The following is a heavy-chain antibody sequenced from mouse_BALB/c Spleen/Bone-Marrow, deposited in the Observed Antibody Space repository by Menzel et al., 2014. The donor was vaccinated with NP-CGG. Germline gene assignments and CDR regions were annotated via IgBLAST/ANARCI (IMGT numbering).Heavy chain of an antibody. D-gene: IGHD1-1*02. CDR2: ISSGGSYT. CDR1: GFTFSSYG. CDR3: TRQRGDYAMDY. V-gene: IGHV5-9-3*01. J-gene: IGHJ4*01. Sequence: EVQRVESGGGLVKPGGSLKLSCAASGFTFSSYGVSWVRQTPEKRLGWVATISSGGSYTYYPDSVKGRFTISRDNAKNTLYLQMSSLRSEDTAMYYCTRQRGDYAMDYWGQGTSVTVSS.